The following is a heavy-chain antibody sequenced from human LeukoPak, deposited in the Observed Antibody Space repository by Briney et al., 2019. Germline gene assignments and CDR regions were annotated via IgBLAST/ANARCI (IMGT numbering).Heavy chain of an antibody. V-gene: IGHV3-30-3*01. CDR3: ARDKKSGESSEIDY. J-gene: IGHJ4*02. CDR2: ISDDGSNK. CDR1: GFTFSRYA. D-gene: IGHD3-10*01. Sequence: PGRSLRLSCAASGFTFSRYAMHWVRQAPGKGLEWVAVISDDGSNKYDADSVKGRFTVSRDNAKNTLNLQMNSLRAEDTAVYYCARDKKSGESSEIDYWGQGTLVTVSS.